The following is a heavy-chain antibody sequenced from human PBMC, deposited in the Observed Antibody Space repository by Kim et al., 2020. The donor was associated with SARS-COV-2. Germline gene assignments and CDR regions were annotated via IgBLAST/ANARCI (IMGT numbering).Heavy chain of an antibody. CDR2: IRSKAYAATT. Sequence: GSLRLSCTGSGFTFGDYAVSWFRQASGKGPEWVGFIRSKAYAATTEYAASVKDRFVLSRDDSKSIAYLQMNSLKTEDTGVYYCTREYVVTPPNYYYFYAMNVLGPRDHGHRLL. CDR1: GFTFGDYA. CDR3: TREYVVTPPNYYYFYAMNV. V-gene: IGHV3-49*03. J-gene: IGHJ6*02. D-gene: IGHD3-22*01.